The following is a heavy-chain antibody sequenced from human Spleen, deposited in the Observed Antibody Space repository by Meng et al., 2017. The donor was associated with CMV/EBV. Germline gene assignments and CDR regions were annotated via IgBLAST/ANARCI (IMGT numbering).Heavy chain of an antibody. CDR2: IMPILGTA. CDR1: TFISYA. V-gene: IGHV1-69*05. D-gene: IGHD2-21*01. CDR3: ARRGPSYCGVDCLAWFDP. J-gene: IGHJ5*02. Sequence: TFISYAIYWVRPAPGQGLEWMGGIMPILGTAIYAQKFQGRVTITTDDSTSTVYMELSSLRSDDTAVYYCARRGPSYCGVDCLAWFDPWGQGTLVTVSS.